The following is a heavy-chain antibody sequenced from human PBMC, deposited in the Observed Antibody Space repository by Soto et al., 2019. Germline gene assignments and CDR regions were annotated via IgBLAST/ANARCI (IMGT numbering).Heavy chain of an antibody. V-gene: IGHV1-3*01. CDR1: GYSFTQYA. CDR3: ARDKRPAGRHFFQFGMDV. Sequence: ASVKVSCTASGYSFTQYAIHWVRQAPGRRLEWLGWIHPANGNTKYSQKFQGRVTFTRDTSATTAYMELSSLRSEDAGLYYCARDKRPAGRHFFQFGMDVCRQVTTVT. CDR2: IHPANGNT. D-gene: IGHD3-16*01. J-gene: IGHJ6*02.